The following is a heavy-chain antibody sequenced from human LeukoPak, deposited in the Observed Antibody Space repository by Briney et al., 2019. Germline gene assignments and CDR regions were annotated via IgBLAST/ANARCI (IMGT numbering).Heavy chain of an antibody. J-gene: IGHJ3*02. Sequence: SLRLACAASGFTFSSYAMHWVRQAPGKGLEWVAVISYDGSNKYYADSVKGRFTISRDNSKNTLYLQMNSLRAEDTAVYYCARDYAGFNAFDIWGQGTMVTVSS. CDR1: GFTFSSYA. V-gene: IGHV3-30-3*01. CDR2: ISYDGSNK. D-gene: IGHD3-16*01. CDR3: ARDYAGFNAFDI.